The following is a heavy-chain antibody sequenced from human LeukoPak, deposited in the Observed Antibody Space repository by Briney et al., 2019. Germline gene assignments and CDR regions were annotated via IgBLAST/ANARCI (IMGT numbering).Heavy chain of an antibody. CDR2: ISAYNGNT. J-gene: IGHJ4*02. Sequence: ASVKVSCKASGYTFTSYGISWVRQAPGQGLEWMGWISAYNGNTNYAQKLQGRVTMTTDTSTSTAYMELSSLRSEDTAVYYCARDQGAVAGTGTVNYWGQGTLVTVSS. CDR3: ARDQGAVAGTGTVNY. D-gene: IGHD6-19*01. V-gene: IGHV1-18*01. CDR1: GYTFTSYG.